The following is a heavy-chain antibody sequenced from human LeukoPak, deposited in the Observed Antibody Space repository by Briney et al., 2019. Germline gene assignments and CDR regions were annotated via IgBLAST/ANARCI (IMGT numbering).Heavy chain of an antibody. J-gene: IGHJ4*02. V-gene: IGHV3-7*03. Sequence: GGSLRLSCAASGFTFSSYWMSWVRQAPGKGLEWVANIKQDGSEKYYVDSVKGRFTISRENAKNSLYLQMNSLRAEDTAVYYCARRDYYGSGSYGGLEYYFDYWGQGTLVAVSS. D-gene: IGHD3-10*01. CDR3: ARRDYYGSGSYGGLEYYFDY. CDR2: IKQDGSEK. CDR1: GFTFSSYW.